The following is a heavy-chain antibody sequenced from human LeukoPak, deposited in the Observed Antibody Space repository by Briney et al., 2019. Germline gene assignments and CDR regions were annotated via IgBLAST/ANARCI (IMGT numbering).Heavy chain of an antibody. CDR1: GFTFSSYA. CDR3: AKEAGGVFRSAEPFDY. Sequence: GGSLRLSCAASGFTFSSYAMSWVRQAPGKGLEWVSAISGSGGSTYYADSVKGGFTISRDNSKNTLYLQMNSLRAEDTAVYYCAKEAGGVFRSAEPFDYWGQGTLVTVSS. D-gene: IGHD2-8*02. CDR2: ISGSGGST. V-gene: IGHV3-23*01. J-gene: IGHJ4*02.